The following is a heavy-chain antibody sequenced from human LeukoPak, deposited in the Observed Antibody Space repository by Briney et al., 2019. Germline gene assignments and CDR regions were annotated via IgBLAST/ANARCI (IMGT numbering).Heavy chain of an antibody. CDR3: ARTYYDILTGYYGGGAFDI. CDR2: IDWDDDK. Sequence: ESGPALVKPTQTLTLTCTLSGFSLSTSGMRVSWIRQPPGKALESLARIDWDDDKFYSTSLKTRLTISKDTSKNQVVLTMTNMDPVDTATYYCARTYYDILTGYYGGGAFDIWVQGTMVTVSS. V-gene: IGHV2-70*04. J-gene: IGHJ3*02. D-gene: IGHD3-9*01. CDR1: GFSLSTSGMR.